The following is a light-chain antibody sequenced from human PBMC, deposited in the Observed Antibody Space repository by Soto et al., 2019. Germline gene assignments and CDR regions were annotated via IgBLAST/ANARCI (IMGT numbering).Light chain of an antibody. CDR2: DAS. CDR1: QGISAW. Sequence: DIQMTQSPSTLSASVGDRVTIPCRASQGISAWLAWYQQKPGKAPKLLIFDASTLQSGVPSRFSGSGSRTDCTLTLSILQPDDFATYYCQPYRSFWNPVGQGTKLEIK. J-gene: IGKJ2*01. CDR3: QPYRSFWNP. V-gene: IGKV1-5*01.